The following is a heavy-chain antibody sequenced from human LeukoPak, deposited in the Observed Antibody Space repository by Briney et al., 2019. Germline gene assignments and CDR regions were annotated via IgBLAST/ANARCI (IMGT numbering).Heavy chain of an antibody. V-gene: IGHV3-23*01. CDR1: GFAFNTYA. CDR2: ISGSGGST. CDR3: AKNLGPVDY. Sequence: GRSLRLSCAASGFAFNTYAMHWVRQAPGKGLEWVSAISGSGGSTYYADSVKGRFTISRDNSKNTLYLQMNNLRAEDTAVYYCAKNLGPVDYWGQGTLVTVSS. J-gene: IGHJ4*02.